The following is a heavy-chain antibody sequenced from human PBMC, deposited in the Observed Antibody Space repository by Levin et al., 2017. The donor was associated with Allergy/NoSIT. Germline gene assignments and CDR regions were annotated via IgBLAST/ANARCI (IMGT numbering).Heavy chain of an antibody. CDR1: GGSISSSSYY. J-gene: IGHJ5*02. CDR2: IYYSGST. V-gene: IGHV4-39*07. D-gene: IGHD3-10*01. Sequence: SETLSLTCTVSGGSISSSSYYWGWIRQPPGKGLEWIGSIYYSGSTYYNPSLKSRVTISVDTSKNQFSLKLSSVTAADTAVYYCVRVAYYYGSGSYYNSYFRFDPWGQGTLVTVSS. CDR3: VRVAYYYGSGSYYNSYFRFDP.